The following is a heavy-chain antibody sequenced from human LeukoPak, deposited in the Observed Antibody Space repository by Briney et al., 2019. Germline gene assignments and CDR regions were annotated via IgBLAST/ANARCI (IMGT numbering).Heavy chain of an antibody. J-gene: IGHJ3*02. CDR2: ISGSGGST. D-gene: IGHD2-21*01. V-gene: IGHV3-23*01. CDR3: AALGGYSFNYDAFDI. CDR1: GFTFSSYA. Sequence: GGSLRLSCAVSGFTFSSYAMSWVRQAPGKGLEWVSAISGSGGSTYYADSVKGRFTISRDNSKNTLYLQMNSLRAEDTAVYYCAALGGYSFNYDAFDIWGQGTMVTVSS.